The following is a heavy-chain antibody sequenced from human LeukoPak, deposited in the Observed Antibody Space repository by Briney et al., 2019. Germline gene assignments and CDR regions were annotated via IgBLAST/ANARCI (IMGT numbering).Heavy chain of an antibody. CDR1: GGSFSGYY. CDR3: ARALGPRYYDSSGLRVFDY. D-gene: IGHD3-22*01. J-gene: IGHJ4*02. Sequence: SETLSLTCAVYGGSFSGYYWSWIRQPPGKGLEWIGEINHSGSTNYNPSLKSRVTISVDTSKNQFSLKLSSVTAADTAVYYCARALGPRYYDSSGLRVFDYWGQGTLVTVSS. CDR2: INHSGST. V-gene: IGHV4-34*01.